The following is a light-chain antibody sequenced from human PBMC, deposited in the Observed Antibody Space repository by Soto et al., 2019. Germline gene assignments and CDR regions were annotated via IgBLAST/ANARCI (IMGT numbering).Light chain of an antibody. V-gene: IGKV3D-20*02. Sequence: EIVMTQSPATVSVSPGERATLSCRASQTVYHGYLAWYQQKPGQAPRLLIYGASSRATGIPDRFSGSESGTDFTLTISRLEPEDFAVYYCQQRSNWITFGQGTRLEI. CDR2: GAS. J-gene: IGKJ5*01. CDR1: QTVYHGY. CDR3: QQRSNWIT.